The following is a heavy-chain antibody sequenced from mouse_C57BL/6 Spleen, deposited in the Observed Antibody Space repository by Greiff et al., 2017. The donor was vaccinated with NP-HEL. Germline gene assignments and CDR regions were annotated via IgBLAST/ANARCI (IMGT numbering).Heavy chain of an antibody. V-gene: IGHV1-42*01. CDR3: ARRGMMRAWYFDV. CDR1: GYSFTGYY. Sequence: EVQLQQSGPELVKPGASVKISCKASGYSFTGYYMNWVKQSPEKSLEWIGEINPSTGGTTYNQKFKAKATLTVDKSSSTAYMQLKSLTSEDSAVYYCARRGMMRAWYFDVWGTGTTVTVSS. CDR2: INPSTGGT. D-gene: IGHD2-3*01. J-gene: IGHJ1*03.